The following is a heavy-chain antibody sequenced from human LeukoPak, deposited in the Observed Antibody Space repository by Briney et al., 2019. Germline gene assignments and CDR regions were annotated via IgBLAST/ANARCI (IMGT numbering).Heavy chain of an antibody. D-gene: IGHD1-14*01. CDR2: LYYTGTT. J-gene: IGHJ4*02. V-gene: IGHV4-39*01. CDR3: ARYPARHLGEPSIDY. Sequence: SETLSLTCTVSGGSITNSNYYWGSIRQPPGKGLEWIGCLYYTGTTYYNPSLKSRVTMSVDTSKNQFSLKVNSVTAADTAVYYCARYPARHLGEPSIDYWGQGALVTVSS. CDR1: GGSITNSNYY.